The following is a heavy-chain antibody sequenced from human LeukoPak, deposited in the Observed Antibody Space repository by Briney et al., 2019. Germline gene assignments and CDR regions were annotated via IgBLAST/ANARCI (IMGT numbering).Heavy chain of an antibody. Sequence: SETLSLTCTVSGDSISSYYWSWIRQPAGKGLEWIGRIYTSGSTNYNPSLKSRVTMSVDTSKNQFSLKLSSVTAADTAVYYCARGYCSSTRCSTHAFDIWGQGTMVTVSS. V-gene: IGHV4-4*07. CDR1: GDSISSYY. CDR2: IYTSGST. CDR3: ARGYCSSTRCSTHAFDI. J-gene: IGHJ3*02. D-gene: IGHD2-2*02.